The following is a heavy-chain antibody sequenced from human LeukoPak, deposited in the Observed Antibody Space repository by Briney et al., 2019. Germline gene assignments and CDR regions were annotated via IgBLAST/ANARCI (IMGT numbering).Heavy chain of an antibody. J-gene: IGHJ5*02. V-gene: IGHV3-30*02. CDR3: ANEGDDYTYYDFWSGYYRPPWFDP. D-gene: IGHD3-3*01. CDR1: GFTFSSYG. CDR2: IRYDGSNK. Sequence: GGSLRLSCAASGFTFSSYGMHWVRHAPGKGLEWVALIRYDGSNKYYADPVKGRFTISRDNSKNTLYLQMNSLRAEDTAVYYCANEGDDYTYYDFWSGYYRPPWFDPWGQGTMVTVSS.